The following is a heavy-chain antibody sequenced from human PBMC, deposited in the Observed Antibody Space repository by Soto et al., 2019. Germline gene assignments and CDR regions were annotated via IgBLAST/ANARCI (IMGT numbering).Heavy chain of an antibody. Sequence: QVQLEQSGAEVKKPGSSVKISCKASGGTLSDHGVSWLRQAPGQGLEWVGGTIPVFNTAKYAPKFQGRVTIEADKSTNIAYMELGSLRSDDTAFYYCARGVYGSGNYYTGPSAFDIWGQGTRVIVSS. J-gene: IGHJ3*02. D-gene: IGHD3-10*01. CDR3: ARGVYGSGNYYTGPSAFDI. CDR2: TIPVFNTA. CDR1: GGTLSDHG. V-gene: IGHV1-69*06.